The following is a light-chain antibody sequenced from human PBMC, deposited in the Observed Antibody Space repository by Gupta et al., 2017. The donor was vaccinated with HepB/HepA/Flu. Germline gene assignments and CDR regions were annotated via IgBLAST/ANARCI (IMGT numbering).Light chain of an antibody. CDR1: QSVSSY. J-gene: IGKJ4*01. CDR2: DAS. CDR3: QQRINGPPAPT. V-gene: IGKV3-11*01. Sequence: EIVLTQSPATLSLSPGERATLSCRASQSVSSYLAWYQQKPGQAPRLLIYDASNRATGIPARFSGSGSGTDFTLTISSLVPEDLAVYYFQQRINGPPAPTFGGGTKVELK.